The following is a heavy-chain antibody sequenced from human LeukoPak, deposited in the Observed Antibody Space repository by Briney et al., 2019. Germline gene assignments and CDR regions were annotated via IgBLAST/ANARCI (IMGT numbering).Heavy chain of an antibody. J-gene: IGHJ3*02. CDR3: ARRIGHDSSGYLPQGDAFDI. D-gene: IGHD3-22*01. V-gene: IGHV5-51*01. CDR1: GYSFTSYW. CDR2: IYPGDSDP. Sequence: GESLKISCKGSGYSFTSYWIGWVRQMPGKGLEWKGIIYPGDSDPRYSPPFQGQVTISADKSISTAYLQWSSLKASDTAMYDCARRIGHDSSGYLPQGDAFDIWGQGTIVTVSS.